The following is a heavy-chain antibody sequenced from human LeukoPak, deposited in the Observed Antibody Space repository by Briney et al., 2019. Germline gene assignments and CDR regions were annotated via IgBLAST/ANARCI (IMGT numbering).Heavy chain of an antibody. CDR2: IDPSDSYA. CDR1: GYSFTTYW. J-gene: IGHJ4*02. Sequence: GESLKISCMGSGYSFTTYWITWVRQMPGKGLEWMGRIDPSDSYANYNPSLKGHVTISADKSIDTAYLQWSSLKTSDTAIYYCARDYYGSNWGQGTLVTVSS. D-gene: IGHD3-10*01. CDR3: ARDYYGSN. V-gene: IGHV5-10-1*01.